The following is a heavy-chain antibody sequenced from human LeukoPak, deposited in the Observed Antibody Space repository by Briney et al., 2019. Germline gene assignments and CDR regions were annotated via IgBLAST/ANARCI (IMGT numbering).Heavy chain of an antibody. Sequence: ASVKVSCKASGYTFAGYFMHWVRQAPGQGPEWMGWINPNSGGTNYAQKFQGRVTMTRDTSISTAYMELSRLRSDDTAVYYCAREGYEAAAGDWFDPWGQGTLVTVSS. CDR2: INPNSGGT. V-gene: IGHV1-2*02. J-gene: IGHJ5*02. CDR1: GYTFAGYF. CDR3: AREGYEAAAGDWFDP. D-gene: IGHD6-13*01.